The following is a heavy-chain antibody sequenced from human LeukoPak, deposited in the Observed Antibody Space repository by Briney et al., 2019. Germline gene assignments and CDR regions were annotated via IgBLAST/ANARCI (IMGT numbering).Heavy chain of an antibody. V-gene: IGHV3-23*01. CDR1: GFTFSNYA. J-gene: IGHJ4*02. CDR2: ISGSGDST. CDR3: AKWGCSGGSCYPFDY. D-gene: IGHD2-15*01. Sequence: TGGSLRLSCAASGFTFSNYAMRWVRQAPGKGLEWVSGISGSGDSTYYADSVKGRFTISRDNSKNTLYLQMNSLRAEDTAVYYCAKWGCSGGSCYPFDYWGQGTLVTVSS.